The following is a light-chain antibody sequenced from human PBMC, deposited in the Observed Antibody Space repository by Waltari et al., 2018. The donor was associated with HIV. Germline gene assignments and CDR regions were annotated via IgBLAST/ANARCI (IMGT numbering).Light chain of an antibody. Sequence: DIQLTHSTSTLSASIGDRVTINCRASQSIGTWLAWYQQKPGKAPKLLIYEASTLESGVPSRFSGRGSGTEFTLTISSLQPDDFATYYCQQYNFYSGLTFGGGTTVEIK. J-gene: IGKJ4*01. CDR1: QSIGTW. CDR2: EAS. CDR3: QQYNFYSGLT. V-gene: IGKV1-5*03.